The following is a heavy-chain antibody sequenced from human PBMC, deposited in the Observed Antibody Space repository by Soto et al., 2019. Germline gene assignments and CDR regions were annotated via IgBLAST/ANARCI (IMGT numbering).Heavy chain of an antibody. CDR1: GFTFSSYA. V-gene: IGHV3-23*01. CDR3: ATSIEVVTPGFFNYYYGMDV. J-gene: IGHJ6*02. D-gene: IGHD2-15*01. CDR2: ISGSGGST. Sequence: PGGSLRLSCAASGFTFSSYAMSWVRQAPGKGLEWVSAISGSGGSTYYADSVEGRFTISRDNSKNTLYLQMNSLRAEDTAVYYCATSIEVVTPGFFNYYYGMDVWGQGTTVTVSS.